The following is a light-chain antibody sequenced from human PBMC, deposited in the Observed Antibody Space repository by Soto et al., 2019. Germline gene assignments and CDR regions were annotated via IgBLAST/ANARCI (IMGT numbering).Light chain of an antibody. CDR1: QSVSSY. Sequence: EIVLAQSPATLSLSPGERATLSSRASQSVSSYLAWYQQKPRQAPRLLIYDASNRATGIPARFSGSGSGTDFTLTISSLEPEDFAVYYCQQRSNWPPWTFGQGTTV. V-gene: IGKV3-11*01. J-gene: IGKJ1*01. CDR3: QQRSNWPPWT. CDR2: DAS.